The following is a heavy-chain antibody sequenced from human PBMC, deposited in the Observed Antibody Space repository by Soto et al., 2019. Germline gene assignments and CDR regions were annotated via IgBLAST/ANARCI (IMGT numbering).Heavy chain of an antibody. CDR3: ARRMNNRYYFDY. V-gene: IGHV4-59*08. D-gene: IGHD3-16*02. J-gene: IGHJ4*02. CDR2: IYYSGST. Sequence: PSETLSLTCTVSGGSISSYYWSWIRQPPGKGLEWIGYIYYSGSTNYNPSLKSRVTISVDTSKNQFSLKLSSVTAADTAVYYCARRMNNRYYFDYWGQGTLVTAPQ. CDR1: GGSISSYY.